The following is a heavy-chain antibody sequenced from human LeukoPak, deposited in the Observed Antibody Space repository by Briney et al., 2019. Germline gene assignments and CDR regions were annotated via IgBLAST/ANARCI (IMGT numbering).Heavy chain of an antibody. V-gene: IGHV1-2*05. CDR1: GYTFTGYY. J-gene: IGHJ6*03. Sequence: ASVKVSCKASGYTFTGYYIHWVRQAPGQGLEWMGRINPSSGDTNYAQKFQGRVTMTRDTSISTVYMELSSLISDDTDMYYCARDPRKYSSSWYGDYYMDVWGKGTTLTVSS. D-gene: IGHD6-13*01. CDR3: ARDPRKYSSSWYGDYYMDV. CDR2: INPSSGDT.